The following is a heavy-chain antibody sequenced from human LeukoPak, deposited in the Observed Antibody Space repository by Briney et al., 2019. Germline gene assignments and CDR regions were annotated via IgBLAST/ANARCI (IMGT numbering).Heavy chain of an antibody. V-gene: IGHV4-59*12. CDR1: GASISNYY. J-gene: IGHJ4*02. D-gene: IGHD4-17*01. CDR2: VSYSGRT. Sequence: SETLSLTCTVSGASISNYYWSWIRQPPGKGLECIGYVSYSGRTNHNPSLKSRVTISADTSKNQFSLKLTSVTAADTAVYYCAREKDYGPDFDYWGQGTLVTVSS. CDR3: AREKDYGPDFDY.